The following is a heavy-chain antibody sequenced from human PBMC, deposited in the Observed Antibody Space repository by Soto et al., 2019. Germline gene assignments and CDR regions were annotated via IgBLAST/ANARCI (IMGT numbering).Heavy chain of an antibody. D-gene: IGHD6-19*01. J-gene: IGHJ4*02. CDR3: ARDVTRSSGWATRDY. CDR2: ISYDGSNK. Sequence: GGSLRLSCAASGFTFSSYAMHWVRQAPGKGLEWVAVISYDGSNKYYADSVKGRFTISRDNSKNTLYLQMNSLRAEDTAVYYCARDVTRSSGWATRDYWGQGTLVTVSS. CDR1: GFTFSSYA. V-gene: IGHV3-30-3*01.